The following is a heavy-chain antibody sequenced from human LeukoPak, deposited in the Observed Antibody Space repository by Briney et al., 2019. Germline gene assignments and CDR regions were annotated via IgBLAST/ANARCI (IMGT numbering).Heavy chain of an antibody. CDR3: ARYYGSRSYPRMEVTDAFDI. J-gene: IGHJ3*02. CDR1: GGSISSGDYS. V-gene: IGHV4-30-4*01. CDR2: IYYSGST. Sequence: PSQTLSLTCTVSGGSISSGDYSWSWIRQPPGKGLEWIGYIYYSGSTYYNPSLKSRVTISVDTSKNQFSLKLSSVTAADTAVYYCARYYGSRSYPRMEVTDAFDIWGQGTMVTVSS. D-gene: IGHD3-10*01.